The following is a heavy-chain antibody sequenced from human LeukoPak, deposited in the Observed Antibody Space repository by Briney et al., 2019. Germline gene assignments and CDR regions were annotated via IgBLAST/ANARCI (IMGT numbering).Heavy chain of an antibody. CDR3: AKDTSIGKYCTSGVCSPFDY. Sequence: GGSLRLSCAGSGFTFSSYAMSWVRQAPGKGLEWVSAISDSGDYTYYADSVKGRFTISRDNSKNTLYLHVNSLRAEDTAVYYCAKDTSIGKYCTSGVCSPFDYWGQGTRVTVSS. J-gene: IGHJ4*02. D-gene: IGHD2-8*01. V-gene: IGHV3-23*01. CDR2: ISDSGDYT. CDR1: GFTFSSYA.